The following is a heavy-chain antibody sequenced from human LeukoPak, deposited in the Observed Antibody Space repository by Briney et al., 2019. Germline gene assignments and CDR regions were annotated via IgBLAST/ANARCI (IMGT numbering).Heavy chain of an antibody. Sequence: PGGSLRLSCAASGFTFSSYEMNWVRQAPGKGLECVANIKQDGSEKYYVDSVKGRFTISRDNAKNSLYLQMNSLRVEDTAVYFCARAESGYYYYYFDSWGQGILVTVSS. D-gene: IGHD3-22*01. CDR2: IKQDGSEK. CDR1: GFTFSSYE. V-gene: IGHV3-7*01. J-gene: IGHJ4*02. CDR3: ARAESGYYYYYFDS.